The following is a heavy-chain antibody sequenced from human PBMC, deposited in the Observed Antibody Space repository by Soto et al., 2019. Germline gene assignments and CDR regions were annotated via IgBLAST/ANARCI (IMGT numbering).Heavy chain of an antibody. V-gene: IGHV3-53*01. J-gene: IGHJ2*01. CDR2: IYSGGST. CDR3: ARDRGGYSYGSYWYFDL. Sequence: GGSLRLSCAASGFTVSSNYMSWVRQAPGKGLEWVSVIYSGGSTYYADSVKGRFTISRDNSKNTLYLQVNSLRAEDTAVYYCARDRGGYSYGSYWYFDLWGRGTLVTVSS. CDR1: GFTVSSNY. D-gene: IGHD5-18*01.